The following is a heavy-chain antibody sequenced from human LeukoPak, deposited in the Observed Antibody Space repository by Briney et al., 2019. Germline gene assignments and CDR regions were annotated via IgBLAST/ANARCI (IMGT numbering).Heavy chain of an antibody. CDR3: ARGRRFGGFDP. D-gene: IGHD3-10*01. J-gene: IGHJ5*02. CDR1: GPFETYY. CDR2: INHSGST. V-gene: IGHV4-34*01. Sequence: SETLSLTCAVYGPFETYYWTLVRQPPGKGLEWIGEINHSGSTNYNPSLKSRVTISVDTSKNQFSLKLSSVTAADTAVYYCARGRRFGGFDPWGQGTLVTVSS.